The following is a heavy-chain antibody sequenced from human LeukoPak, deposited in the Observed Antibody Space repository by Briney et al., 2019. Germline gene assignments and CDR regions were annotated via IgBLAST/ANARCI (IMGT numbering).Heavy chain of an antibody. CDR1: GYTFTSYG. CDR2: IIPILGIA. J-gene: IGHJ6*02. D-gene: IGHD3-3*01. V-gene: IGHV1-69*04. Sequence: ASVKVSCKASGYTFTSYGISWVRQAPGQGLEWMGRIIPILGIANYAQKFQGRVTITADKSTSTAYMELSSLRSEDTAVYYCASFSDSNYDFWSGYYAPLYYYYGMDVWGQGTTVTVSS. CDR3: ASFSDSNYDFWSGYYAPLYYYYGMDV.